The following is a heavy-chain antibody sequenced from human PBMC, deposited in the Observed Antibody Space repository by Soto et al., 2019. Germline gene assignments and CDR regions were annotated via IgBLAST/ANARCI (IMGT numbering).Heavy chain of an antibody. V-gene: IGHV4-30-4*01. D-gene: IGHD2-21*02. CDR1: GGSISSGDYY. Sequence: TSETLSLTCTVSGGSISSGDYYWSWIRQPPGKGLEWIGYIYYSGSTYYNPSLKSRVTISVDTSKNQFSLKLSSVTAADTAVYYCASRPYRGDCRLCYIWGQGTMVTVSS. CDR2: IYYSGST. J-gene: IGHJ3*02. CDR3: ASRPYRGDCRLCYI.